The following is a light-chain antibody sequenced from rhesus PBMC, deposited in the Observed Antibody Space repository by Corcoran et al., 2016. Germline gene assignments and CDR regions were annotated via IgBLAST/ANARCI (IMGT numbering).Light chain of an antibody. J-gene: IGKJ3*01. CDR2: KAA. V-gene: IGKV1-22*01. Sequence: DIQMTQSPSSLSASVGDTVTITCRASQGISNWLAWYQQKPGKAPKLLIYKAARLKSGVPSRFSGSGAGTDFNLTISSLQSEDFGTYYCQQCSSRPFTFGPGTKLDIK. CDR3: QQCSSRPFT. CDR1: QGISNW.